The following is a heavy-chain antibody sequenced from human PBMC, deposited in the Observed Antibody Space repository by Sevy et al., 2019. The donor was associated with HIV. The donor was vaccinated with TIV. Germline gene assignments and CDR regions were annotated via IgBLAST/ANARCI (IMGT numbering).Heavy chain of an antibody. CDR1: GDSISSYY. Sequence: SETLSLTCTVSGDSISSYYWSWIRQPAGKGLEWIGRIYTSGRTNYNPSLKSRVTMSVDTSKNQFSLKLRAVTAADTAVYFCTRGEVQLWPSGFDYWGQGTLVTVSS. CDR2: IYTSGRT. D-gene: IGHD1-1*01. V-gene: IGHV4-4*07. J-gene: IGHJ4*02. CDR3: TRGEVQLWPSGFDY.